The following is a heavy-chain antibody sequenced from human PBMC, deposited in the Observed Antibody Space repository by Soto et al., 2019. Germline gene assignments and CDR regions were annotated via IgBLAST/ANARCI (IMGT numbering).Heavy chain of an antibody. CDR3: ARVLSGYYARIQKDAFDI. Sequence: SVKVSYKASRGTFSRYAISWVRQAPVQGLEWMGGIIPIFGTANYAQKFQGRVTITADESTSTAYMELSSLRSEDTAVYYCARVLSGYYARIQKDAFDIWGQGTMVTV. V-gene: IGHV1-69*13. CDR2: IIPIFGTA. D-gene: IGHD3-22*01. J-gene: IGHJ3*02. CDR1: RGTFSRYA.